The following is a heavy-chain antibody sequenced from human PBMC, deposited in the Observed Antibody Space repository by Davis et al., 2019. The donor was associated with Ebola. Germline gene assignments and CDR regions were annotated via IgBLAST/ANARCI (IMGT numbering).Heavy chain of an antibody. CDR1: GGSISSYY. CDR3: ARGSAAGVYFDY. Sequence: SETPSLTCTVSGGSISSYYWSWIRQPPGKGLEWIGYIYYSGSTNYNPSLKSRVTISVDTSKNQFSLKLSSVTAADTAVYYCARGSAAGVYFDYWGQGTLVTVSS. CDR2: IYYSGST. D-gene: IGHD6-13*01. J-gene: IGHJ4*02. V-gene: IGHV4-59*01.